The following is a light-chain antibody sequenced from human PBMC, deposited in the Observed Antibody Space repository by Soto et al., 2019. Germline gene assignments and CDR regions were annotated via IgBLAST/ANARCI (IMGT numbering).Light chain of an antibody. J-gene: IGKJ5*01. V-gene: IGKV3-15*01. CDR3: QQYDQWPIT. CDR2: GAS. Sequence: ITQAPSNLSVSPGGGATPSCWASQPVSDKLAWYQQKHGQAPRLLIYGASARALGIPDRFSGSGSGTELTFTISSLESEDGEVYEGQQYDQWPITFGRGTRLDIK. CDR1: QPVSDK.